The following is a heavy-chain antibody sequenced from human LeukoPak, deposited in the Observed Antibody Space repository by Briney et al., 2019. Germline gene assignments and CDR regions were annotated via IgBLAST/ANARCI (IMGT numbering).Heavy chain of an antibody. J-gene: IGHJ4*02. Sequence: ASVKVSCKVSGYTLTELSMHWVRQAPGKGLEWMGGFDPEDGETIYAQKFQGRVTMTEDTSTDTAYMELRSLRSDDTAVYYCARGQTYYYGSGSYFGLGDFYDYWGQGTLVTVSS. CDR3: ARGQTYYYGSGSYFGLGDFYDY. D-gene: IGHD3-10*01. CDR2: FDPEDGET. CDR1: GYTLTELS. V-gene: IGHV1-24*01.